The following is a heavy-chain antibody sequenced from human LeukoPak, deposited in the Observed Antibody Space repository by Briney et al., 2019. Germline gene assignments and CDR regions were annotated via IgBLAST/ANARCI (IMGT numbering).Heavy chain of an antibody. J-gene: IGHJ3*02. CDR3: ARRGPGGRAFDI. CDR1: GGSISSYY. CDR2: TYYSGST. V-gene: IGHV4-59*08. Sequence: SETLSLTCTVSGGSISSYYWSWIRHPPGKGLEWIGYTYYSGSTNYNPSLKSRVTISVDTSRNQFSLKLSSVTAADTAVYYCARRGPGGRAFDIWGQGTMVTVSS. D-gene: IGHD3-10*01.